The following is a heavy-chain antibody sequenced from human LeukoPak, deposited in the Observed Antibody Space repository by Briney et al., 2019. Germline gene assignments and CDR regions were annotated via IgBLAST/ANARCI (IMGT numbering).Heavy chain of an antibody. J-gene: IGHJ4*02. CDR3: AKGGGSSCYSPSDY. CDR2: ISGSGTDT. CDR1: GFTFSSYA. V-gene: IGHV3-23*01. D-gene: IGHD2-15*01. Sequence: GGSLRLSCGGSGFTFSSYAVSWVRQAPGKGLEWVSAISGSGTDTFYANSVKGRFTISRDNPKNTLYLQMNSLRAEDTAVYYYAKGGGSSCYSPSDYWGQGTLVTVSS.